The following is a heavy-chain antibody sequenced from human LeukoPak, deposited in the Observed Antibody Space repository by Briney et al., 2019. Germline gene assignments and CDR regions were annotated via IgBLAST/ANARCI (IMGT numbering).Heavy chain of an antibody. Sequence: PGGSLRLSCVASGFTFSTYGMNWVREAPGGGPEWLSYIGTTSSTIYYADSVKGRFTISRDNAKNSLYLQMNSLRDEDTAVYFCARDNYGDYVELFDYWGQGTLVTVSS. CDR3: ARDNYGDYVELFDY. J-gene: IGHJ4*02. CDR2: IGTTSSTI. V-gene: IGHV3-48*02. CDR1: GFTFSTYG. D-gene: IGHD4-17*01.